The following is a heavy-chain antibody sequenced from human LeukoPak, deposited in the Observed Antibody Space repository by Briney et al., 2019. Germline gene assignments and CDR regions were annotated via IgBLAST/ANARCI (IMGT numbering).Heavy chain of an antibody. CDR3: ARDLDVDDFDS. CDR1: GGSISSSSFY. D-gene: IGHD1-1*01. V-gene: IGHV4-39*07. J-gene: IGHJ4*01. Sequence: PSETLSLTCTVSGGSISSSSFYWVWLRQPPGKGLVWFGSNYYSGSKYYNPSLESRDTTSIDTSKHQLSLTVKSVTAAHAAVYYCARDLDVDDFDSWGHGTLVTVSS. CDR2: NYYSGSK.